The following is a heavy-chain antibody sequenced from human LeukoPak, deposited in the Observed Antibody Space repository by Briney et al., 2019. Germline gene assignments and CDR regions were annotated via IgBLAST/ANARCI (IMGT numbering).Heavy chain of an antibody. CDR1: GYTFNSYD. J-gene: IGHJ3*02. CDR3: ARGSYYDSSSYHRSPFDI. CDR2: MNPNSGNI. Sequence: GASVKVSCKASGYTFNSYDINWVRQGTGQGLEWMGWMNPNSGNIGYAQKFQGRVTMTRDTSITTAYMELSSLTSDDTAVYYCARGSYYDSSSYHRSPFDIWGQGTTVTVSS. D-gene: IGHD3-22*01. V-gene: IGHV1-8*01.